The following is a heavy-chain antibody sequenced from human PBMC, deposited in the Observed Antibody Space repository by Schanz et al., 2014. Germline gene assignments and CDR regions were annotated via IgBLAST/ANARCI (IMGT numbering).Heavy chain of an antibody. D-gene: IGHD3-3*01. CDR1: GYAFTTYG. CDR3: ARGFDFWDR. Sequence: QVQLVQSGAEVKKPGASVRVSCKVSGYAFTTYGISWVRQAPGQGPEFMGWIRTFRNEDTNSAQRFQGRLTMTTDTSTSTAYMELRSLRSDDTAVYYCARGFDFWDRWGQGTLXIVSS. J-gene: IGHJ4*02. CDR2: IRTFRNEDT. V-gene: IGHV1-18*01.